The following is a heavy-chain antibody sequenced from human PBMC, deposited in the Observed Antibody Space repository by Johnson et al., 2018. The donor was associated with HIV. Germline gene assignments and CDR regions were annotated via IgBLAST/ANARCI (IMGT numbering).Heavy chain of an antibody. CDR1: GFTFSNYA. V-gene: IGHV3-15*01. CDR3: TTGRLLAAFDI. Sequence: VKLVESGGGLVQPGGSLRLSCAASGFTFSNYAMHWVRQAPGKGLEWVGRIKSKTDGGTTDYAAPVKGRFTISRDDSKNTLYLQMNSLKTEDTAVYYCTTGRLLAAFDIWGQGTMVTVSS. CDR2: IKSKTDGGTT. J-gene: IGHJ3*02. D-gene: IGHD2-21*02.